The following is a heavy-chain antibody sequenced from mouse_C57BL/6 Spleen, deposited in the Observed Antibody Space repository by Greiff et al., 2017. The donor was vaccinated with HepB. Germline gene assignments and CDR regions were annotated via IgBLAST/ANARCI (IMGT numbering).Heavy chain of an antibody. V-gene: IGHV7-1*01. D-gene: IGHD3-2*02. J-gene: IGHJ3*01. CDR3: ARDADSSGSPFAY. Sequence: EVNVVESGGGLVQSGRSLRLSCATSGFTFSDFYMEWVRQAPGKGLEWIAASRNKANDYTTEYSASVKGRFIVSRDTSQSILYLQMNALRAEDTAIYYCARDADSSGSPFAYWGQGTLVTVSA. CDR1: GFTFSDFY. CDR2: SRNKANDYTT.